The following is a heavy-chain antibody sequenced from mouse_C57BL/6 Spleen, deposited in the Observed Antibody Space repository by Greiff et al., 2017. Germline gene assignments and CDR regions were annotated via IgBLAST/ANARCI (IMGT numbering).Heavy chain of an antibody. D-gene: IGHD2-4*01. CDR3: ARNGRLNCFDY. J-gene: IGHJ2*01. V-gene: IGHV2-2*01. CDR1: GFSLTSYG. CDR2: IWSGGST. Sequence: QVQLQQSGPGLVQPSQSLSITCTVSGFSLTSYGVHWVRQSPGKGLEWLGVIWSGGSTDYNAAFISRLSISKDNSKSQVFFKMNSLQADDTAIYYCARNGRLNCFDYWGQGTTLTVSS.